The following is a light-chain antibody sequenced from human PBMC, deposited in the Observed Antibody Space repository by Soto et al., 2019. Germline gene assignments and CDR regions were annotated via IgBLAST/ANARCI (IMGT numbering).Light chain of an antibody. Sequence: DIQMAQSPSSLSASVGDRVTISCRASQGISNSLVWYQQKPGKVPKLLIYAASTLQSGVPSRFSGSGSGTDFTLTISSLQPEDVATYYCQKYNSAPWTFGQGTKVEIK. CDR3: QKYNSAPWT. CDR2: AAS. V-gene: IGKV1-27*01. J-gene: IGKJ1*01. CDR1: QGISNS.